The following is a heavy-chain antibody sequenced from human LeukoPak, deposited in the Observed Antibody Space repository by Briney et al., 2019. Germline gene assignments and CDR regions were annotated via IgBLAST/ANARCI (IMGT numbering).Heavy chain of an antibody. D-gene: IGHD1-26*01. CDR2: INPNSGGT. CDR3: ARPIRGSYVEDVFDI. CDR1: GYTFTGYY. J-gene: IGHJ3*02. Sequence: ASVKVSCKASGYTFTGYYMHWVRQAPGQGLEWMGWINPNSGGTNYAQKFQGRVTMTRDTSITTAYMELSRLGSDDTAVYYCARPIRGSYVEDVFDIWGQGTMVTVSA. V-gene: IGHV1-2*02.